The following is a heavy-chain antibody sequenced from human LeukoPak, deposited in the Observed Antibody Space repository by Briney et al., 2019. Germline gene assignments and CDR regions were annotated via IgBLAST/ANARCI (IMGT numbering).Heavy chain of an antibody. CDR3: AKRGVVIRVILVGFHKQAYYFDS. Sequence: PGGSLRLSCAVSGITLSNYGMSWVRQAPGKGLEWVAGISDSGGATNYADSVKGRFTISRDNRKNTLYLQMNSLRADDTAVYFCAKRGVVIRVILVGFHKQAYYFDSWGQGALVTVSS. V-gene: IGHV3-23*01. J-gene: IGHJ4*02. CDR2: ISDSGGAT. CDR1: GITLSNYG. D-gene: IGHD3-22*01.